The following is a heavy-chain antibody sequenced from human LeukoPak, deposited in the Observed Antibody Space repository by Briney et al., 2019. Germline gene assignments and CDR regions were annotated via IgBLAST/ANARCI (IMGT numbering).Heavy chain of an antibody. V-gene: IGHV4-34*01. CDR1: GGSFSSYY. J-gene: IGHJ6*03. D-gene: IGHD4/OR15-4a*01. CDR3: GGHRYGDLNYYYYFYMDV. CDR2: INHSGST. Sequence: PSETLSLTCAVSGGSFSSYYWSWIRQPPGKGLEWIGEINHSGSTNYNPSFKSRVTISVDTSKNQFSLKLSSVTAADTAVYYCGGHRYGDLNYYYYFYMDVWGKGDTVTISS.